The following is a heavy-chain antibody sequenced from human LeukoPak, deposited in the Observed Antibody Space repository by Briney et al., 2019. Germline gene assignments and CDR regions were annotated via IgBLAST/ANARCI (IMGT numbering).Heavy chain of an antibody. CDR1: GYTLTELS. J-gene: IGHJ4*02. Sequence: ASVEVSCKVSGYTLTELSMHWVRQAPGKGLEWMGGFDPEDGETIYAQKFQGRVTMTEDTSTDTAYMELSSLRSEDTAVYYCATVPRWGSYYFDYWGQGTLVTVSS. D-gene: IGHD3-16*01. CDR3: ATVPRWGSYYFDY. CDR2: FDPEDGET. V-gene: IGHV1-24*01.